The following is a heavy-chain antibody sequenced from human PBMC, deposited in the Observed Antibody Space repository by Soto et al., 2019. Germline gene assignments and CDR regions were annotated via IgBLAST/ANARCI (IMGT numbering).Heavy chain of an antibody. CDR1: GFTFSSYG. CDR3: AKAGDYDVWGIDD. V-gene: IGHV3-30*18. CDR2: ISYDGSNK. J-gene: IGHJ4*02. D-gene: IGHD4-17*01. Sequence: GGSLRLSCAASGFTFSSYGMHWVRQAPGKGLEWVAVISYDGSNKYYADSVKGRFTISRDNSKNTLYLQMNSLRAEDTAVYYCAKAGDYDVWGIDDWGQGTLVTVSS.